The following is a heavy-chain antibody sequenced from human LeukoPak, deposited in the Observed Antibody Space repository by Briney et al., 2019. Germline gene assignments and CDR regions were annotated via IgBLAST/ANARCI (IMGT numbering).Heavy chain of an antibody. CDR2: ISGSGGST. V-gene: IGHV3-23*01. CDR3: AKWVGCYGSGSYSYYFDY. Sequence: GGPLRLSCAASGFTFNIYAMSWVRLAPGKELDWVSAISGSGGSTYYADSVKGRFTVSRDNSKNTLYLQMNSLRAEDTAVYYCAKWVGCYGSGSYSYYFDYWGQGTLVTVSS. D-gene: IGHD3-10*01. J-gene: IGHJ4*02. CDR1: GFTFNIYA.